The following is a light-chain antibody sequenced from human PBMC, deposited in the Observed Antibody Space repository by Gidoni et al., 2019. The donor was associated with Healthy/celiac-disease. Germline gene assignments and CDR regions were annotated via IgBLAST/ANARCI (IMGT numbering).Light chain of an antibody. CDR3: QQYNNWPPDT. V-gene: IGKV3-15*01. Sequence: EIVMTQSPATLSVSPGERATLSCRASQSVNSNLAWYQQKPGQAPRILIYGASTRATGIPARFSGSGSGTECTLTISSLQSEDFAVYYCQQYNNWPPDTFGQGTKLEIK. CDR2: GAS. CDR1: QSVNSN. J-gene: IGKJ2*01.